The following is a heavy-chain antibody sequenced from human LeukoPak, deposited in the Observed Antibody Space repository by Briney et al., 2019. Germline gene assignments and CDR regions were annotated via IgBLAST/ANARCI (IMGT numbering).Heavy chain of an antibody. CDR1: GFTFSSYA. Sequence: GGSLRLSCAASGFTFSSYAMHWVRQAPGKGLEWVAVISYDGSNKYYADSVKGRFTISRDNSKNTLYLQMNSLRAEDTAVYYCAKKYSSGFYWGQGTLVTVSS. CDR2: ISYDGSNK. J-gene: IGHJ4*02. D-gene: IGHD6-19*01. V-gene: IGHV3-30*18. CDR3: AKKYSSGFY.